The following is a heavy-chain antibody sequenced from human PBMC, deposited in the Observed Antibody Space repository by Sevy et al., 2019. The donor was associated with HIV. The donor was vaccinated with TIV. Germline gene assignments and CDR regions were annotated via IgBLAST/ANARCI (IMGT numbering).Heavy chain of an antibody. CDR3: ARDLPHYYDSSGYYYGMDV. V-gene: IGHV1-18*01. D-gene: IGHD3-22*01. J-gene: IGHJ6*02. CDR1: GYTFTSYG. CDR2: ISAYNGNT. Sequence: ASVKVSCKASGYTFTSYGISWVRRAPGQGLEWMGWISAYNGNTNYAQKLQGRVTMTTDTSTSTAYMELRSLRSDDTAVYYCARDLPHYYDSSGYYYGMDVWGQGTTVTVSS.